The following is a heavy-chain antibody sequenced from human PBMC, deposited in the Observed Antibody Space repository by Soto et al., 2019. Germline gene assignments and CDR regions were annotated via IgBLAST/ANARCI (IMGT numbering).Heavy chain of an antibody. Sequence: SETLSLTCTVSGGSISSVSYYWNWIRQHTGKDLEWVGYISYSGITHHNPSLKSRLFISVDTSKNQFSLKLSSVTAADTAVYYCAREVGDFGTRFDPRAQGTPVTGSS. J-gene: IGHJ5*02. D-gene: IGHD1-26*01. V-gene: IGHV4-31*03. CDR1: GGSISSVSYY. CDR2: ISYSGIT. CDR3: AREVGDFGTRFDP.